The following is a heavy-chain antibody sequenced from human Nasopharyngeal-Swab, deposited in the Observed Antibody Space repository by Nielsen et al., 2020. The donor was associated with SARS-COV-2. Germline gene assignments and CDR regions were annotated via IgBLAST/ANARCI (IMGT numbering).Heavy chain of an antibody. Sequence: GRQAPGKGLEWVSAISGSGGSTYYADSVKGRFTISRDNSKNTLYLQMNSLRAEDTAVYYCAKEPLYDCWSGYYWDCWGQGTLVTVSS. V-gene: IGHV3-23*01. J-gene: IGHJ4*02. CDR3: AKEPLYDCWSGYYWDC. CDR2: ISGSGGST. D-gene: IGHD3-3*01.